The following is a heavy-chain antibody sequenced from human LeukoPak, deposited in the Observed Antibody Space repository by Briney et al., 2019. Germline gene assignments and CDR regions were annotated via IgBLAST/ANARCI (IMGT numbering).Heavy chain of an antibody. CDR1: GGSFSGYY. CDR3: ARGGYGDNWFDP. J-gene: IGHJ5*02. Sequence: PSETLSLTCAVYGGSFSGYYWSWIRQPPGKGLEWIGEINHSGSTNYNPSLKSRVTISVDTSKNQFSLKLSSVTAADTAVYYCARGGYGDNWFDPWGQGTLATVSS. V-gene: IGHV4-34*01. D-gene: IGHD3-10*01. CDR2: INHSGST.